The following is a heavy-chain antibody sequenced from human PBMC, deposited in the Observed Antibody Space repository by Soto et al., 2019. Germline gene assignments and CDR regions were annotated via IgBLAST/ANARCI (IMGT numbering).Heavy chain of an antibody. CDR2: INHSGST. J-gene: IGHJ4*02. Sequence: SETLSLTCAFYGWSFSGYYWSWIRQPPGKGLEWIGEINHSGSTNYNPSLKSRVTISVDTSKNQFSLKLSSVTAADTAVYYCARERGTRSYDHFDYWGQGTLVTVSS. CDR1: GWSFSGYY. V-gene: IGHV4-34*01. D-gene: IGHD3-16*01. CDR3: ARERGTRSYDHFDY.